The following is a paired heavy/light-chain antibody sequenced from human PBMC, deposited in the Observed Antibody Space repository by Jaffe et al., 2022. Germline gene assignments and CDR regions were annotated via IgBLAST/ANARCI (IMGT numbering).Heavy chain of an antibody. CDR2: ISSSGGTR. CDR1: GFTFSDHY. D-gene: IGHD3-10*01. J-gene: IGHJ4*02. V-gene: IGHV3-11*01. CDR3: AREARITMVQGVIVRPFHFDY. Sequence: QVQLVESGGGLVKPGGSLRLSCAASGFTFSDHYISWIRQAPGKGLEWVSYISSSGGTRDYADSVKGRFTISRDNARSSLYLQMNSLRAEDTAVYYCAREARITMVQGVIVRPFHFDYWGQGTLVTVSS.
Light chain of an antibody. CDR2: EHN. CDR3: QSYDSSNRVV. CDR1: SGSIASNY. J-gene: IGLJ2*01. V-gene: IGLV6-57*01. Sequence: NFMLTQPHSVSESPGKTVTISCTRSSGSIASNYVQWYQQRPGSSPTTVIYEHNQRPPGVPDRFSGSIASSSNSASLTVSGLKTEDEADYYCQSYDSSNRVVFGGGTKLTVL.